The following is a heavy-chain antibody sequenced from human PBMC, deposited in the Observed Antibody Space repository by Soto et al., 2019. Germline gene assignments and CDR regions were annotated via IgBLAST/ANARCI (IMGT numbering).Heavy chain of an antibody. CDR1: GGSISSGGYY. Sequence: QVQLQESGPGLVKPSQTLSLTCTVSGGSISSGGYYWSWIRQHPGKGLEWIGYIYYSGSTNSNPSLKIRVTISVDTSTNQFSLQLSSVTAADTAVYYCARDRGPWTNFDYWGQGTLVTVSS. V-gene: IGHV4-31*03. D-gene: IGHD1-26*01. J-gene: IGHJ4*02. CDR2: IYYSGST. CDR3: ARDRGPWTNFDY.